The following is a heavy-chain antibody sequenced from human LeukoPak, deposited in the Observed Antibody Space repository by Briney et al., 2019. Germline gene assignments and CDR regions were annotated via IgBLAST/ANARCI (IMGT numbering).Heavy chain of an antibody. CDR3: ARVYDSSGYQYYFDY. Sequence: PSQTLSLTCTVSGASISSGGYYWSWIRQHPGKGLEWIGYIYYSGSTYYNPSLKSRVTISVDTSKNQFSLKLSSVTAADTAVYYCARVYDSSGYQYYFDYWGQGTLVTVSS. V-gene: IGHV4-31*03. CDR1: GASISSGGYY. D-gene: IGHD3-22*01. CDR2: IYYSGST. J-gene: IGHJ4*02.